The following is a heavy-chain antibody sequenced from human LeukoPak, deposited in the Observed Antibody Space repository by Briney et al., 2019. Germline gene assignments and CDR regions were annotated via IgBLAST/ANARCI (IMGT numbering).Heavy chain of an antibody. CDR3: ATAKWELRRSGECYMDV. D-gene: IGHD1-26*01. V-gene: IGHV1-8*01. Sequence: ASVKVSCKASGYTFTSYDINWVRQATGQGLEWMGWMNPNSGNTGYAQKFQGRVTMTRNTSISTAYMELSSLRSEDTAVYYCATAKWELRRSGECYMDVWGKGTTVTVSS. CDR2: MNPNSGNT. CDR1: GYTFTSYD. J-gene: IGHJ6*03.